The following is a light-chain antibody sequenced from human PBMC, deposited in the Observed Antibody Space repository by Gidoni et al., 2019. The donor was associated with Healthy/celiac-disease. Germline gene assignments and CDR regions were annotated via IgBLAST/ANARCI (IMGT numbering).Light chain of an antibody. J-gene: IGKJ2*01. V-gene: IGKV3-15*01. CDR2: GAS. Sequence: IVMTPSPATLSVSPGERATLSCRASQSGSSNLAWYQQKPGQAPRLLIDGASTRATGIPARCSGSGSGTEFTLTISSLQSEDFAVYYCQQYNNWPPYTFGQGTKLEIK. CDR1: QSGSSN. CDR3: QQYNNWPPYT.